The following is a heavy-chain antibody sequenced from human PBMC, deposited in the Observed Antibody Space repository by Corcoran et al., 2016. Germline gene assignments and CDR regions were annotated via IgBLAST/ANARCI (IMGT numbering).Heavy chain of an antibody. CDR3: ARRAHYDYVWGSDRTLDFDY. CDR2: MNPNSGNT. D-gene: IGHD3-16*02. J-gene: IGHJ4*02. V-gene: IGHV1-8*01. CDR1: GYTFTSYD. Sequence: QVQLVQSGAEVKKPGASVKVSCKASGYTFTSYDINWVRQATGQGLEWMGWMNPNSGNTGYAQKFQGRVTMTRNTSISTAYMELSSLRSEDTAVYYCARRAHYDYVWGSDRTLDFDYWGQGTLVTVSS.